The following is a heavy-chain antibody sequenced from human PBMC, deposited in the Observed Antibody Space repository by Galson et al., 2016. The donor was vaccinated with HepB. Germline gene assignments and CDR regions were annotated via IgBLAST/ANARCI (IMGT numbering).Heavy chain of an antibody. CDR2: ITSSGGNT. V-gene: IGHV3-23*01. Sequence: SLRLSGAASGSTFTRYAMTVVRQAPGKGLEWVSSITSSGGNTYYTDSVKGRFTISRDNSQNTLLLQMNSLRAEDTAVYYCAKDGIMVAANPYHFHYWGQGTPVTVSS. J-gene: IGHJ4*02. CDR1: GSTFTRYA. CDR3: AKDGIMVAANPYHFHY. D-gene: IGHD2-15*01.